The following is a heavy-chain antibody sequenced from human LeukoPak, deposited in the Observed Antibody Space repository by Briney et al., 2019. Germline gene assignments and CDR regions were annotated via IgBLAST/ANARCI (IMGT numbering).Heavy chain of an antibody. D-gene: IGHD3-9*01. Sequence: SETLSLTCTVSGGSISSSSYYWGWIRQPPGKGLEWIGSIYYSGSTYYNPSLKSRVTISVDTSKNQFSLKLSSVTAADTAVYYCARHVNDILTGYKAFDIWGQGTMVTVSS. J-gene: IGHJ3*02. CDR3: ARHVNDILTGYKAFDI. CDR2: IYYSGST. V-gene: IGHV4-39*01. CDR1: GGSISSSSYY.